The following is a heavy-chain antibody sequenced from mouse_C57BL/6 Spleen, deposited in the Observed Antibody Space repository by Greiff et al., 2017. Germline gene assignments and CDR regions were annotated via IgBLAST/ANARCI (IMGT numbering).Heavy chain of an antibody. CDR1: GYTFTSYW. Sequence: VQLQQPGAELVKPGASVKLSCKASGYTFTSYWMQWVKQRPGQGLEWIGEIDPSDSYNNYNQKFKGKATLTVDTSSSTAYMQLSSLTSEDAAVYYCARTLFITTVVASDYWGQGTTLTVSS. J-gene: IGHJ2*01. D-gene: IGHD1-1*01. CDR2: IDPSDSYN. V-gene: IGHV1-50*01. CDR3: ARTLFITTVVASDY.